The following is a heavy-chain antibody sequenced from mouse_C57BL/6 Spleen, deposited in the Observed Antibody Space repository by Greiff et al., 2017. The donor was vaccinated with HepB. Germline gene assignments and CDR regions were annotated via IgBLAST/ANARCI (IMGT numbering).Heavy chain of an antibody. V-gene: IGHV2-2*01. J-gene: IGHJ3*01. Sequence: VQRVESGPGLVQPSQSLSITCTVSGFSLTSYGVHWVRQSPGKGLEWLGVIWSGGSTDYNAAFISRLSISKDNSKSQVFFKMNSLQADDTAIYYCARNRDGSPFAYWGQGTLVTVSA. CDR2: IWSGGST. D-gene: IGHD1-1*01. CDR1: GFSLTSYG. CDR3: ARNRDGSPFAY.